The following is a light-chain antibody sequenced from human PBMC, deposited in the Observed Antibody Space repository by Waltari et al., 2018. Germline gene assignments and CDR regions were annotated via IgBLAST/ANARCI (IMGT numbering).Light chain of an antibody. CDR1: QSFSSF. V-gene: IGKV3-11*01. CDR2: DAS. CDR3: QQRSNWPSLA. J-gene: IGKJ4*01. Sequence: EIVLTQSPATLSLSPGERATLSCRASQSFSSFLAWFQQKPGQAPRLLIFDASKRATDIPARFSATGSGTDFTLTISSLEPEDFAVYYCQQRSNWPSLAFGGGTKVEIK.